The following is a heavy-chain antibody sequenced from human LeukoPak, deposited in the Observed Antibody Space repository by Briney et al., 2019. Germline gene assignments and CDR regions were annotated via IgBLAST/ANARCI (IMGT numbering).Heavy chain of an antibody. J-gene: IGHJ4*02. Sequence: AAVTVSFTGSGYTFTINGIGWVRQAQGQGKGRVGWISVYNGNTNYAQKLHGRVTMTTDTSTSTAYMELRSLRSDDTAVYYCARDEKKSCSGGSCYYFDYWGQGTLVTVSS. CDR2: ISVYNGNT. CDR3: ARDEKKSCSGGSCYYFDY. CDR1: GYTFTING. D-gene: IGHD2-15*01. V-gene: IGHV1-18*01.